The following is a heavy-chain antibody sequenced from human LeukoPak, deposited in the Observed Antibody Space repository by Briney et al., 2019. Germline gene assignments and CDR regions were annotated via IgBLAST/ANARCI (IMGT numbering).Heavy chain of an antibody. CDR1: GGSISSGGYS. V-gene: IGHV4-30-2*01. CDR3: ARGDRYYYDSSGYPSGAFDI. J-gene: IGHJ3*02. D-gene: IGHD3-22*01. CDR2: IYHSGST. Sequence: SETLSLTCAVSGGSISSGGYSWSWIRQPPGKGLEWIGYIYHSGSTYYNPSLKSRVTISVDRSKNQFSLKLSSVTAADTAVYYCARGDRYYYDSSGYPSGAFDIWGQGTMVTVSS.